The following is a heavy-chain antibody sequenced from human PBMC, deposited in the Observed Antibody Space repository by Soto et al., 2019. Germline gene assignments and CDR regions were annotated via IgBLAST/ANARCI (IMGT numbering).Heavy chain of an antibody. J-gene: IGHJ4*02. V-gene: IGHV3-7*03. D-gene: IGHD3-22*01. Sequence: EVQLVESGGGLVQPGGSLRLSCAASGFIFSDSSMTWVRRAPGKGLECVATIKKDESEIYFVDSVKGRFTISRDNAKNFLDLQMTGLRVEDTAVYYCGRCRDSDGSVYRPVEYGGQGTLVTVSS. CDR2: IKKDESEI. CDR1: GFIFSDSS. CDR3: GRCRDSDGSVYRPVEY.